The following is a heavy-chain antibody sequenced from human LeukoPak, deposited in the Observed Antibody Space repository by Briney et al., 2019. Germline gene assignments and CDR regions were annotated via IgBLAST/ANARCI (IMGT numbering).Heavy chain of an antibody. D-gene: IGHD1-26*01. CDR3: ARKGGATNPPYYYYYMDV. J-gene: IGHJ6*03. Sequence: PGGSLRLSCAASGFTFSSYGMHWVRQAPGKGLEWVAVIWYDGSNKYYADSVKGRFTISRDNSKNTLYLQMNSLRAEDTAVYYCARKGGATNPPYYYYYMDVWGKGTTVTVSS. V-gene: IGHV3-33*01. CDR1: GFTFSSYG. CDR2: IWYDGSNK.